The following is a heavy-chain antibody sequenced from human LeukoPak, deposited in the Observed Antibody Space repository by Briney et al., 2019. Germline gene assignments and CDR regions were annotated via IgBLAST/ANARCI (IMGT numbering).Heavy chain of an antibody. CDR3: ASGGYGTFDS. V-gene: IGHV5-51*01. D-gene: IGHD5-12*01. Sequence: HGESLNISCQVSGYTFINYWIGWVRQMPGKGREWMGIIYPGDSDTRYSPSFHGQVIISADKSISTAYLQWNSLKASDTAMYYCASGGYGTFDSWGQGTLVTVSS. J-gene: IGHJ4*02. CDR2: IYPGDSDT. CDR1: GYTFINYW.